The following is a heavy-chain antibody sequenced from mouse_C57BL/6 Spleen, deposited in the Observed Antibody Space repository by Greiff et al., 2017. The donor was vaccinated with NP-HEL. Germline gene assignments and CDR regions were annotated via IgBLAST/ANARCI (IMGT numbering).Heavy chain of an antibody. CDR3: ARDYYGSSLDY. V-gene: IGHV3-6*01. CDR1: GYSITSGYY. D-gene: IGHD1-1*01. Sequence: EVQLQESGPGLVKPSQSLSLTCSVPGYSITSGYYWNWLRQFPGNKLEWMGYISYDGSNNYNPSLKNRISITRDTSKNQFFLKLNSVTTEDTATYYCARDYYGSSLDYWGQGTTLTVSS. CDR2: ISYDGSN. J-gene: IGHJ2*01.